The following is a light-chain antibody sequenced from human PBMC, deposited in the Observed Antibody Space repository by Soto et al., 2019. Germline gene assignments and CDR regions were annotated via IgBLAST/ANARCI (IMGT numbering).Light chain of an antibody. CDR3: SSYRSSSTHWV. CDR2: DVS. Sequence: ALTQPASVSGSPGQSITISCTGTSSDVGGYNYVSWYQQHPGKAPKLMIYDVSNRPSGVSNRFSGSKSGNTASLTISGLQADDEADYYCSSYRSSSTHWVFGGGTKVTVL. J-gene: IGLJ3*02. V-gene: IGLV2-14*01. CDR1: SSDVGGYNY.